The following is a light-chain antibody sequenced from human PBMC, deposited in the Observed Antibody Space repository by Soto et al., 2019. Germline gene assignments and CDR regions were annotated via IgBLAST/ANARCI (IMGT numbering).Light chain of an antibody. J-gene: IGLJ1*01. Sequence: QSVLTQPASVSGSPGQSITMSCAGTSSDIGSYDYVSWYQQHPGKAPNLIIYEVTDRPSGVSNRFSGSKSGNTASLTISGLQAEDEADYYCSSFTSTSTRLFGSGTKVTV. CDR2: EVT. V-gene: IGLV2-14*01. CDR1: SSDIGSYDY. CDR3: SSFTSTSTRL.